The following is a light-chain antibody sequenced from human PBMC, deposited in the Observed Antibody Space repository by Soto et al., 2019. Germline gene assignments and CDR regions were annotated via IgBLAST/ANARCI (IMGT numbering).Light chain of an antibody. CDR1: TGAVTSDYY. CDR3: LLYNGGAQPNWV. J-gene: IGLJ3*02. Sequence: QAVVTQEPSLTVSPGGTVTLTCTCSTGAVTSDYYPNWFQQKPGQAPRALIYSTSNRNSWTPARFSGSLFGGKAALTLSGVQPEDEAEYYCLLYNGGAQPNWVFGGGTKLTVL. CDR2: STS. V-gene: IGLV7-43*01.